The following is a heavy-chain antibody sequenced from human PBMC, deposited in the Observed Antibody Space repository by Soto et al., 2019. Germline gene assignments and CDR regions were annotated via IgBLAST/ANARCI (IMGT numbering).Heavy chain of an antibody. Sequence: GGSLRLSCAASGFTVSNNYMIWVRQAPGKGLEWVSLIYSGGSTYYADSVKGRFTISRDNSKNTLYLHMNSLRAEDTAVYYCVRDMQLWRLDSWGQGT. CDR3: VRDMQLWRLDS. V-gene: IGHV3-66*01. CDR1: GFTVSNNY. J-gene: IGHJ4*02. CDR2: IYSGGST. D-gene: IGHD2-21*01.